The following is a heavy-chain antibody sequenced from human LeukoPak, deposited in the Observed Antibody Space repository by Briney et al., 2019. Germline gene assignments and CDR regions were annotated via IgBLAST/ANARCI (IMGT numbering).Heavy chain of an antibody. J-gene: IGHJ6*03. V-gene: IGHV3-7*01. D-gene: IGHD2-15*01. CDR2: IKQDGSEK. Sequence: PGGSLRLSCAASGFTFSSYWMSWVRQAPGKGLEWVANIKQDGSEKYYVDSVKGRFTISRDNAKNSLYLQMNSLRAEDTAVYYCAVDIVVVVAAWDSMDVWGKGTTVTVSS. CDR1: GFTFSSYW. CDR3: AVDIVVVVAAWDSMDV.